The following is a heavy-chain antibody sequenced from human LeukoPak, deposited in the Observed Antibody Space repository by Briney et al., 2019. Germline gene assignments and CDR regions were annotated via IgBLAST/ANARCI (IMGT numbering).Heavy chain of an antibody. J-gene: IGHJ4*02. CDR3: ARAQRYCSGGSCHYFDY. CDR2: ISGSGGST. D-gene: IGHD2-15*01. Sequence: GGSLRLSCAASGFTFSSYGMSWVRQAPGKGLEGVSAISGSGGSTYYADSVKGRFTISRDNAKNSLYLQMNSLRAEDTAVYYCARAQRYCSGGSCHYFDYWGQGTLVTVSS. V-gene: IGHV3-23*01. CDR1: GFTFSSYG.